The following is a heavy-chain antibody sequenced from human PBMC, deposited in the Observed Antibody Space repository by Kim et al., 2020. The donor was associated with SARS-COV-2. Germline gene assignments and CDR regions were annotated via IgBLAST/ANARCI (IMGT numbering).Heavy chain of an antibody. CDR1: GFTFSSYA. V-gene: IGHV3-30*04. CDR2: ISYDGSNK. J-gene: IGHJ6*02. D-gene: IGHD2-15*01. CDR3: ARASVVTGQYYYYYGMDV. Sequence: GGSLRLSCAASGFTFSSYAMHWVRQAPGKGLEWVAVISYDGSNKYYADSVKGRFTISRDNSKNTLYLQMNSLRAEDTAVYYCARASVVTGQYYYYYGMDVWGQGTTVTVSS.